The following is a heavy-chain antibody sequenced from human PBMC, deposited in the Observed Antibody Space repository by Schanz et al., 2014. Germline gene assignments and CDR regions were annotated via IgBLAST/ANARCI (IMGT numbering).Heavy chain of an antibody. CDR2: ISANSGGT. J-gene: IGHJ4*02. Sequence: QVQLVQSGAEVKKPGASVKVSCKASGYTFTDYSIHWVRQAPGQGLEWMGWISANSGGTNYAQKFQGRVTMTRDTSISTAYMELSRLKSDDTAVYYCARAGQDYSDSSGYATYYFGNWGQGTLVTVSS. D-gene: IGHD3-22*01. CDR3: ARAGQDYSDSSGYATYYFGN. V-gene: IGHV1-2*02. CDR1: GYTFTDYS.